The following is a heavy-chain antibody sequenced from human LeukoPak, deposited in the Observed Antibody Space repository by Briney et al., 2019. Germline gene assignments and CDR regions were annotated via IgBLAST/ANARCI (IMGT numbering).Heavy chain of an antibody. CDR1: GGTFSSYA. CDR2: MIPILGIA. V-gene: IGHV1-69*04. CDR3: AREAYSSGWSTSPNWFDP. Sequence: SLKVSCKASGGTFSSYAISWVRQPPGQGLEWMGKMIPILGIANYAQKFQGRVTIAADKSTSTAYMELSSLRSEDTAVYYCAREAYSSGWSTSPNWFDPWGQGTLVTVSS. D-gene: IGHD6-19*01. J-gene: IGHJ5*02.